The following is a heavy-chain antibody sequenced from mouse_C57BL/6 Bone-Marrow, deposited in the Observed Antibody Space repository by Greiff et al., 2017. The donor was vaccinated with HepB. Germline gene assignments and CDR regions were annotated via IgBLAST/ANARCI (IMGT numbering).Heavy chain of an antibody. J-gene: IGHJ2*01. CDR2: IDPSDSYT. CDR3: ARFQYYFDY. Sequence: VQLQHPGAELVKPGASVKLSCKASGYTFTSYWMQWVKQRPGQGLEWIGEIDPSDSYTNYNQKFKGKATLTVDTSSSTAYMQLSSLTSEDSAVYYCARFQYYFDYWGQGTTLTVSS. CDR1: GYTFTSYW. V-gene: IGHV1-50*01.